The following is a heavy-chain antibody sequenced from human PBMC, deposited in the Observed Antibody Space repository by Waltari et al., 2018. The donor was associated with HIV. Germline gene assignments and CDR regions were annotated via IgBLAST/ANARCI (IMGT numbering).Heavy chain of an antibody. V-gene: IGHV3-7*01. CDR2: IKQDGSEK. CDR1: GFTFSSYW. Sequence: EVQLVESGGGLVQPGGSLRLSCAASGFTFSSYWMSWVRQAPGKGLEWVANIKQDGSEKYYVDYGKGRFTISRDNAKNSLYLQMNSLRAEDTAVYYCARAASKYVPYYDFWSGYSNYYYYGMDVWGQGTTVTVSS. J-gene: IGHJ6*02. CDR3: ARAASKYVPYYDFWSGYSNYYYYGMDV. D-gene: IGHD3-3*01.